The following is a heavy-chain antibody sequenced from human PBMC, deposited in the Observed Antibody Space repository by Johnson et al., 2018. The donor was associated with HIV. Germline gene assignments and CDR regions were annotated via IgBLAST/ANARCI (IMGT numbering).Heavy chain of an antibody. CDR1: GFTFSRYA. J-gene: IGHJ3*02. CDR2: ISGSGGST. D-gene: IGHD6-13*01. CDR3: ARPYSSSWYEPRDAFDI. V-gene: IGHV3-23*04. Sequence: VQLVESGGGLVQPGGSLRLSCAASGFTFSRYAMTWVRQAPGKGLEWVSGISGSGGSTYYAESVKGRFTISRDKAKSTLYLQMNSLRAEDTAVYYCARPYSSSWYEPRDAFDIWGQGTMVTVSS.